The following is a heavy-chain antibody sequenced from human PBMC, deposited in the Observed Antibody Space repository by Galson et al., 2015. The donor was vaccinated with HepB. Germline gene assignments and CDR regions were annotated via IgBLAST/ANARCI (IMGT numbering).Heavy chain of an antibody. J-gene: IGHJ5*02. D-gene: IGHD2-21*02. Sequence: QSGAEVKKPGESPKISCKASGYDFTSYWIGWVRQMPGKGLEWMGVIYPGDSETRYSPSFQGHVTISVDKSLTTAYLQWKSLKASDTAIYYCARRGYCGGDCSFDQWGQGTLVTVSS. CDR1: GYDFTSYW. CDR2: IYPGDSET. V-gene: IGHV5-51*03. CDR3: ARRGYCGGDCSFDQ.